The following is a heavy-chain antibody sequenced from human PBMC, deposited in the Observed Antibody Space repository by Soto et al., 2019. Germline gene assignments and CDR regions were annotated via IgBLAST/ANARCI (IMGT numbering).Heavy chain of an antibody. J-gene: IGHJ3*02. CDR2: INHSGST. CDR3: ARSGSGSYFAFDI. D-gene: IGHD3-10*01. V-gene: IGHV4-34*01. Sequence: SETLSLTCAVYGGSFSGYYWSWIRQPPGKGLEWIGEINHSGSTNYNPSLKSRVTISVDTSKNQFSLKVSSVTAADTAVYYCARSGSGSYFAFDIWGQGTMVTVSS. CDR1: GGSFSGYY.